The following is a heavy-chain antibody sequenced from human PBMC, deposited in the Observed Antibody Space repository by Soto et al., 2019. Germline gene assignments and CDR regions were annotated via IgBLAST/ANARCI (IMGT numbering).Heavy chain of an antibody. CDR1: GYTLTELS. D-gene: IGHD3-3*02. J-gene: IGHJ4*02. V-gene: IGHV1-24*01. CDR2: FDPEDGET. CDR3: ISTLGARFDY. Sequence: ASVKVSCKVSGYTLTELSMHWVRQAPGKGLEWMGGFDPEDGETIYAQKFQGRVTMTRDTSTNTAYMEVSSLRSEDTAVYYCISTLGARFDYWGQGTLVTVSS.